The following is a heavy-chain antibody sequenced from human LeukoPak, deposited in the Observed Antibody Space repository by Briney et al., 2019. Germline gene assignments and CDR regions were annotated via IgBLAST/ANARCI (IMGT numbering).Heavy chain of an antibody. D-gene: IGHD2-21*02. CDR1: GFTLSNYA. J-gene: IGHJ6*02. V-gene: IGHV3-23*01. CDR3: AKGQLAYCGGDCYSGGYGMDV. CDR2: ISGGDDNT. Sequence: GGSLRLSCTSSGFTLSNYAMNWVRHAPGKGLEWVSSISGGDDNTYYPGSVKGRFTISRDSSKNTLYLQMNSLRADDTAVYYCAKGQLAYCGGDCYSGGYGMDVWGQGTTVTVSS.